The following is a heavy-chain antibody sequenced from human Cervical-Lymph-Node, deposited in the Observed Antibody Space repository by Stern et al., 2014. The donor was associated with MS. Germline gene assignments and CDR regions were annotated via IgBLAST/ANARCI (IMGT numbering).Heavy chain of an antibody. Sequence: QVTLRESGPALVKPTQTLTLTCTFSGFSLSTSGMRVSWIRQPPGKALEWLAPIDSDDDKFYSTSLKTRLTISKDTSKNQVVLTMTNMDPVDTATYYCARSPPYYEFWNDYYYFDYWGQGTLVAVSS. CDR2: IDSDDDK. V-gene: IGHV2-70*04. CDR3: ARSPPYYEFWNDYYYFDY. CDR1: GFSLSTSGMR. J-gene: IGHJ4*02. D-gene: IGHD3-3*01.